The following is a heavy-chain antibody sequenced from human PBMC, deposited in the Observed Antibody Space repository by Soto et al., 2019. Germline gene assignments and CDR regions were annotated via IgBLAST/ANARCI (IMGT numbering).Heavy chain of an antibody. CDR1: GFSLSTSGVG. J-gene: IGHJ3*02. V-gene: IGHV2-5*02. D-gene: IGHD5-12*01. Sequence: QITLKESGPTLVKPTQTLTLTCTFSGFSLSTSGVGVGWIRQPPGKALEWLALIYWDDDKRYSPSLKSRLTITKDTSKNQVVLTMTNMDPVDTATYYCAQRPVMATISGDAFDIWGQGTMVTVSS. CDR3: AQRPVMATISGDAFDI. CDR2: IYWDDDK.